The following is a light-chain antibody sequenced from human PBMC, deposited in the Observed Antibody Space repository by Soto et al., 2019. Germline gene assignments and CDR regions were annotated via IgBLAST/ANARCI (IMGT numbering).Light chain of an antibody. Sequence: QSALTQPASVSGSPGQSITISCAATTSDVAYYDLVSWYQQHPGRAPKLLIYEVDKRPSGISVRFSGSQSGATASLTISGLLPEDEAVYFFCTYAGHVPKFGGGTKLTVL. CDR1: TSDVAYYDL. J-gene: IGLJ2*01. V-gene: IGLV2-23*02. CDR2: EVD. CDR3: CTYAGHVPK.